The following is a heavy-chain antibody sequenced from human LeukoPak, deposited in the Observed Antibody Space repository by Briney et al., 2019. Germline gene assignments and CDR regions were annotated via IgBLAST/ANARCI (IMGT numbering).Heavy chain of an antibody. D-gene: IGHD1-26*01. Sequence: SETLSLTCAVYGGSFSGYYWSWIRQPPGKGLEWTGEINHSGSTNYNPSLKSRVTISVDTSKNQFSLKLSSVTAADTAVYYCARGWDDYWGQGTLVTVSS. V-gene: IGHV4-34*01. CDR2: INHSGST. CDR3: ARGWDDY. J-gene: IGHJ4*02. CDR1: GGSFSGYY.